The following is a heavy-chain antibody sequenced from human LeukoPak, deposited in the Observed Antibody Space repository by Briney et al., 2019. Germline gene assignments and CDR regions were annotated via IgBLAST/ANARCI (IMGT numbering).Heavy chain of an antibody. CDR2: ISGSGGTT. CDR1: GFTFSDYA. D-gene: IGHD1-20*01. CDR3: AKEYNWIPYFFDY. Sequence: GGSLRLSCAASGFTFSDYAMTWVRQAPGKGLEWVSAISGSGGTTYYADSLKGRFTISRDNSKNILYLQMNNLGAEDTALYYCAKEYNWIPYFFDYWGQGILVTVSS. V-gene: IGHV3-23*01. J-gene: IGHJ4*02.